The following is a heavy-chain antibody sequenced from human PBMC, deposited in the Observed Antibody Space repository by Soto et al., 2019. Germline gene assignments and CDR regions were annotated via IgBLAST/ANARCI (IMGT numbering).Heavy chain of an antibody. J-gene: IGHJ4*02. CDR1: GFAFSSYS. Sequence: EVQLEESGGGLVKPGGSLRLSCAASGFAFSSYSIEWVRQAPGKGLEWVSCISSTGRDKYYADSAKGRFTISRDNTKNSVLLQMNSLRAEDTAIYSCAKVGPVWGAADFWGQGTPVTVSS. CDR3: AKVGPVWGAADF. D-gene: IGHD3-16*01. CDR2: ISSTGRDK. V-gene: IGHV3-21*02.